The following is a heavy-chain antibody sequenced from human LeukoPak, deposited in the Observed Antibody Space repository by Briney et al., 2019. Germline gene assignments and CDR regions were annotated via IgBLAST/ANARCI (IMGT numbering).Heavy chain of an antibody. Sequence: GGSLRLSCAASGFTFSSYSMNWVRQAPGKGLEWVSSISSSSSYIYYADSVKGRLTISRDNAKNSLYLQMNSLRAEDTAVCYCARDYDSSGYHDYWGQGTLVTVSS. CDR2: ISSSSSYI. V-gene: IGHV3-21*01. CDR1: GFTFSSYS. CDR3: ARDYDSSGYHDY. D-gene: IGHD3-22*01. J-gene: IGHJ4*02.